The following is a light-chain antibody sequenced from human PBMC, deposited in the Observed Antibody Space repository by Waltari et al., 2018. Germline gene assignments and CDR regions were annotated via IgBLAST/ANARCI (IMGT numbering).Light chain of an antibody. Sequence: QSALTQPASVSGSPGQSITISCTGTSSDVAGYNYVSWYQRHPGKAPKLIIYDVSNRASGVSDRCSGPKAGNTASLTIAGLQAEDEADYYCCSYTSSSTWVFGGGTKLTVL. CDR1: SSDVAGYNY. CDR3: CSYTSSSTWV. V-gene: IGLV2-14*01. CDR2: DVS. J-gene: IGLJ3*02.